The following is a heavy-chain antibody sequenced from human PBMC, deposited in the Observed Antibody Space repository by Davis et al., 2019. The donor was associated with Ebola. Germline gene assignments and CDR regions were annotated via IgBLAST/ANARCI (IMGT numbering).Heavy chain of an antibody. Sequence: GGSLRLSCKVSGYSFTNYWIGWVRQMPGKGLEWMGIIYPGDSDTKYSPSFQGQVTISADKSISTAYLQWRSLKASDTAMYYCARRAGSSFIAAGYYFDYWGQGTLVTVSS. CDR2: IYPGDSDT. CDR1: GYSFTNYW. D-gene: IGHD6-13*01. CDR3: ARRAGSSFIAAGYYFDY. V-gene: IGHV5-51*01. J-gene: IGHJ4*02.